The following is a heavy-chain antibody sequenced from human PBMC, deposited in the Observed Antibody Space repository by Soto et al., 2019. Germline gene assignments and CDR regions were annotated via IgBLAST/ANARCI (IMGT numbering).Heavy chain of an antibody. V-gene: IGHV1-69*06. CDR3: AREDSITMIVVVIGSGAFDI. J-gene: IGHJ3*02. D-gene: IGHD3-22*01. Sequence: SVKVSCKASGGTFSSYAISWVRQAPGQGLEWMGGTIPIFGTANYAQKFQGRVTITADKSTSTAYMELSSLRSEDTAVYYCAREDSITMIVVVIGSGAFDIWGQGTMVTVSS. CDR2: TIPIFGTA. CDR1: GGTFSSYA.